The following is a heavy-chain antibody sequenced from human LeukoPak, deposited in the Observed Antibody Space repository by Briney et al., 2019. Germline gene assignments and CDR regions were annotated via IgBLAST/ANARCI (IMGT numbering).Heavy chain of an antibody. J-gene: IGHJ3*02. D-gene: IGHD1-26*01. Sequence: GGSLRLPCAASGLTVSSNYMSWVRQAPGKGLEWVSVIYSGGSTYYADSVKGRFTISRDNSKNTMYLQMNSLRAEDTAVYYCARDGNGGSGTFDIRGQGTMVTVSS. CDR1: GLTVSSNY. CDR2: IYSGGST. V-gene: IGHV3-53*01. CDR3: ARDGNGGSGTFDI.